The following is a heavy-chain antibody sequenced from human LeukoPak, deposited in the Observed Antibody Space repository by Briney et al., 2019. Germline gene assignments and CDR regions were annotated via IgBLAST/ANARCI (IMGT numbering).Heavy chain of an antibody. CDR3: ARDGGPYGGTNNPFDY. Sequence: GRSLRLSCAASGFTFSSYGMHWVRQAPGKGLEWVAVIWYDGSNKYYADSVKGRFTISRDNSKNTLYLQMNSLRAEDTAVYYCARDGGPYGGTNNPFDYWGQGTLVTVSS. CDR2: IWYDGSNK. J-gene: IGHJ4*02. V-gene: IGHV3-33*01. D-gene: IGHD4-23*01. CDR1: GFTFSSYG.